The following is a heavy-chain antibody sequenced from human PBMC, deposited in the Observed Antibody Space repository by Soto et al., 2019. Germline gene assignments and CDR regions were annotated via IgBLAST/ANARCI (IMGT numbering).Heavy chain of an antibody. CDR2: IVVGSGHT. CDR1: GCTFTSSA. CDR3: AADSRYCSGGNCEDY. J-gene: IGHJ4*02. Sequence: MQLVQSGPEVKKPGTSVKVSCKASGCTFTSSAMQWVRQARGQRLEWIGWIVVGSGHTNYAQKFQERVTITRDMSTSTAYMELSSLRSEDTAVYYCAADSRYCSGGNCEDYWGQGTLVTVSS. D-gene: IGHD2-15*01. V-gene: IGHV1-58*02.